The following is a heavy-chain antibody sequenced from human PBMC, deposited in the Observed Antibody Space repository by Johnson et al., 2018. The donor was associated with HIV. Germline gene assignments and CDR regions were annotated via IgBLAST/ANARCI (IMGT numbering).Heavy chain of an antibody. CDR2: IYSGGST. Sequence: VQLVESGGGLVKPGGSLRLSCAASGLIFSDNYMSWIRPAPGKGLEWVSVIYSGGSTYYADSVKGRFTISRDNAKHSLYLQMNSLRAEDTAVYYCARDRNYYDKSGYDAFDIWGQGTMVTVSS. V-gene: IGHV3-66*01. CDR3: ARDRNYYDKSGYDAFDI. D-gene: IGHD3-22*01. CDR1: GLIFSDNY. J-gene: IGHJ3*02.